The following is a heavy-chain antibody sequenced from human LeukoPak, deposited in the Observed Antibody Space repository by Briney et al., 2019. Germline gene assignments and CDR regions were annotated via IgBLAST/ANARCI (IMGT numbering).Heavy chain of an antibody. Sequence: GGSLRLSCAASGFTFSSYAMHWVRQAPGEGLEWVAVISYDGSNKYYADSVKGRFTISRDNSKNTLYLQMNSLRAEDTAVYYCARDPYSGAPDYWGQGTLVTVSS. CDR2: ISYDGSNK. J-gene: IGHJ4*02. CDR1: GFTFSSYA. V-gene: IGHV3-30-3*01. CDR3: ARDPYSGAPDY. D-gene: IGHD4-4*01.